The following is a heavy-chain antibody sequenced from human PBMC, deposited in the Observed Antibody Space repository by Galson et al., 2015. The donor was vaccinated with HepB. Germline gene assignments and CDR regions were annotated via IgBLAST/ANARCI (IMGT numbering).Heavy chain of an antibody. Sequence: SLRLSCAASGFTFSSYSMNWVRQAPGKGLEWVSSISSSSSYIYYADSVKGRFTISRDNAKNSLYLQMNSLRAEDTAVYYCARAFGGYFDWSLRFSAQAHWYFDLWGRGTLVTVSS. J-gene: IGHJ2*01. V-gene: IGHV3-21*01. CDR1: GFTFSSYS. D-gene: IGHD3-9*01. CDR3: ARAFGGYFDWSLRFSAQAHWYFDL. CDR2: ISSSSSYI.